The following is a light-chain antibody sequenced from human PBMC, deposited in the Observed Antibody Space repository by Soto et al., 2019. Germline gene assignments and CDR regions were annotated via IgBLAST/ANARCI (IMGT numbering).Light chain of an antibody. CDR1: QSISSY. Sequence: DIQMTQSPSSLSASVGDRVTITCRASQSISSYLNWYQQKPGKAPKLLIYAASSLQSGVPSRFSGSGSGTDFTLTISSLQPEDFATYYCQQSYSTPFGGGTKVDI. CDR3: QQSYSTP. J-gene: IGKJ4*01. CDR2: AAS. V-gene: IGKV1-39*01.